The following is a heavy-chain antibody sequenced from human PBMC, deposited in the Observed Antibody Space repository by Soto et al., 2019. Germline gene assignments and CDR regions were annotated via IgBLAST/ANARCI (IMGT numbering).Heavy chain of an antibody. D-gene: IGHD6-19*01. V-gene: IGHV1-18*01. CDR1: GYTFTSYG. J-gene: IGHJ6*02. CDR3: ARALTRYSSGEGV. Sequence: ASVKVSCKASGYTFTSYGISWVRQAPGQGLEWMGWISAYNGNTNYAQKLQGRVTMTRNTSISTAYMELSSLRSEDTAVYYCARALTRYSSGEGVWGQGTTVTVSS. CDR2: ISAYNGNT.